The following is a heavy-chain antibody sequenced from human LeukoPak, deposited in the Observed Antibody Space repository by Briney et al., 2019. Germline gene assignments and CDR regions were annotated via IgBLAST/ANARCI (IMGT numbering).Heavy chain of an antibody. D-gene: IGHD3-10*01. CDR3: PHSRVRGRGRPFDD. Sequence: ESGPTLVKPTQTLTLTCTFSGFSLTTSGVGVGWIRQPPGKALEWLALIYWDDDKRYSPFLKSRLTITKDTSTDQVVLTMTNMDPWDTATYYWPHSRVRGRGRPFDDGGQGTLVTVPS. J-gene: IGHJ4*02. CDR2: IYWDDDK. CDR1: GFSLTTSGVG. V-gene: IGHV2-5*02.